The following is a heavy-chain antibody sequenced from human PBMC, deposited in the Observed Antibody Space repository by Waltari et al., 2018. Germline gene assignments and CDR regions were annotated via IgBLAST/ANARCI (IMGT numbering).Heavy chain of an antibody. J-gene: IGHJ6*02. V-gene: IGHV5-51*01. Sequence: EVQLVQSGAEVKKPGESLKISCKGSGYSFTSYWIGWVRQMPGKGLEWMGTFYQGDSETSYSPSFQGKVPISADKSISTAYLKGGGLKASDTARYYGAGGPSPPIARRGYYGMDVWGQGTTVTVSS. CDR1: GYSFTSYW. CDR2: FYQGDSET. D-gene: IGHD6-13*01. CDR3: AGGPSPPIARRGYYGMDV.